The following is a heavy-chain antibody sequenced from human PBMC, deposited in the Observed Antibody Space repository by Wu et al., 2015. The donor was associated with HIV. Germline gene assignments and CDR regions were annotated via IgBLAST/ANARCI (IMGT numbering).Heavy chain of an antibody. CDR2: IIPIFGTA. Sequence: VQLVQSGAEVKKPGSSVKLPCKASGGTFSSFSINWVRRAPGQGLEWTGGIIPIFGTATYAQTFQGRATITSDESTSTAYMEVTGLTSEDTAVYYCARGFSSTWYDYFDLWGQGTLVSVSS. D-gene: IGHD6-13*01. V-gene: IGHV1-69*05. J-gene: IGHJ4*02. CDR3: ARGFSSTWYDYFDL. CDR1: GGTFSSFS.